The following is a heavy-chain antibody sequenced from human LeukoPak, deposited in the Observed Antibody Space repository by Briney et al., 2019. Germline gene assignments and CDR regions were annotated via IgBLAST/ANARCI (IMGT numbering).Heavy chain of an antibody. CDR1: GYTFTSYG. D-gene: IGHD3-10*01. CDR3: ARVPAGVRGISYYYYYMDV. J-gene: IGHJ6*03. CDR2: ISAYNGNT. Sequence: GASVKVSCKASGYTFTSYGISWVRQAPGQGLEWMGWISAYNGNTKYAQKVQDRVTMTTDTSTSTAYMELRSLRSDDTAVYYCARVPAGVRGISYYYYYMDVWGKGTTVTISS. V-gene: IGHV1-18*01.